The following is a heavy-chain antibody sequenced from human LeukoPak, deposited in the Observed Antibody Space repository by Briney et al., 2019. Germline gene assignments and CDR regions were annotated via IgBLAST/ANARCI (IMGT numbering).Heavy chain of an antibody. J-gene: IGHJ4*02. CDR3: ARDHLYSSGCLGY. V-gene: IGHV3-21*04. Sequence: GGSLRLSCAASGFTFSSYSMNWVRQAPGKGLEWVSSISSSSSYIYYADSVKGRFTISRDNAKNSLYLQMNSLRAEDTAVYYCARDHLYSSGCLGYWGQGTLVTVSS. D-gene: IGHD6-19*01. CDR1: GFTFSSYS. CDR2: ISSSSSYI.